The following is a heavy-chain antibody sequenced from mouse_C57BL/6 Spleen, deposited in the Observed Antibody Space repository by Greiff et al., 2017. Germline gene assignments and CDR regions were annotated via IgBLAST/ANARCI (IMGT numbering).Heavy chain of an antibody. Sequence: QVQLQQSGAELMKPGASVKLSCKATGYTFTGYRIEWVKQRPGPGLEWIGEILPGSGSTNYNEKFKGKATFTADTSSNTAYMQLSRLTTEDSAIYCCASSEYYGSSYIGYWGPGTTLTVSS. V-gene: IGHV1-9*01. CDR3: ASSEYYGSSYIGY. CDR1: GYTFTGYR. D-gene: IGHD1-1*01. CDR2: ILPGSGST. J-gene: IGHJ2*01.